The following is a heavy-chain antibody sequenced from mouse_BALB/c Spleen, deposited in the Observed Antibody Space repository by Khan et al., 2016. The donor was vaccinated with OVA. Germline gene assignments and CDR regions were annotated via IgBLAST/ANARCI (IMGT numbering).Heavy chain of an antibody. V-gene: IGHV3-2*02. CDR3: ARLVTITTVVATDFDY. D-gene: IGHD1-1*01. J-gene: IGHJ2*01. Sequence: EVQLQESGPGLVKPSQSLSLTCTVTGYSITSDYAWNWIRQFPGNKLEWMGYISYSGRTSYNPSLKSRISITRDTSKNLFFLQLNSVTTEDTATXYGARLVTITTVVATDFDYWGQGTTLTVSS. CDR2: ISYSGRT. CDR1: GYSITSDYA.